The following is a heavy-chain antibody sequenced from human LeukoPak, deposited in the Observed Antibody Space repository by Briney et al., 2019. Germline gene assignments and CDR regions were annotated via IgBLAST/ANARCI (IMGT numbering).Heavy chain of an antibody. V-gene: IGHV4-59*02. CDR1: GGSVSGYY. CDR2: IYYSGST. Sequence: SETLSLTCTVSGGSVSGYYWGWIRQPPGKGLEWIGYIYYSGSTNYNPSLKSRVTISVDTSENQFSLKLTSVTAADTAVYYCARDREYSSSGLVWFDPWGHGILVTVSS. J-gene: IGHJ5*02. CDR3: ARDREYSSSGLVWFDP. D-gene: IGHD6-6*01.